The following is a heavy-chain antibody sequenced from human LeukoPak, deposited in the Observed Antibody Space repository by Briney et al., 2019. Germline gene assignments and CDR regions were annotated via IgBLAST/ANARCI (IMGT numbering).Heavy chain of an antibody. J-gene: IGHJ3*02. Sequence: GGSLRLSCAASGFTFSDYYMSWIRQAPGKGLEWVSHISSSGSTIYYADSVKGRFTISRDNAKNSLYLQMNSLRAEDTAVYYCARPEGVTIFGVVINDAFDIWGQGTMVTVSS. D-gene: IGHD3-3*01. V-gene: IGHV3-11*04. CDR1: GFTFSDYY. CDR3: ARPEGVTIFGVVINDAFDI. CDR2: ISSSGSTI.